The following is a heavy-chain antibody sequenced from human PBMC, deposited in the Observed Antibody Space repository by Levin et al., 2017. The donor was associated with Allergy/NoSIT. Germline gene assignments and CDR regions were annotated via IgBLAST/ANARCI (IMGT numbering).Heavy chain of an antibody. CDR2: IYHSGST. Sequence: SETLSLTCAVSGGSISSGGYSWSWIRQPPGKGLEWIGYIYHSGSTYYNPSLKSRVTISVDRSKNQFSLKLSSVTAADTAVYYCARGYYDFGLGGYFDYWGQGTLVTVSS. V-gene: IGHV4-30-2*01. D-gene: IGHD3-3*01. CDR3: ARGYYDFGLGGYFDY. CDR1: GGSISSGGYS. J-gene: IGHJ4*02.